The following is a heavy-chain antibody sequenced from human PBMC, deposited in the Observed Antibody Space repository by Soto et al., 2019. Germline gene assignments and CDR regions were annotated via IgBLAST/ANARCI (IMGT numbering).Heavy chain of an antibody. CDR3: ARSIKYGEFSRWLDP. J-gene: IGHJ5*02. Sequence: QVQLVQSGAEVKKPGASVKVSCKASGYTFTSYDVNWGRQATGQGLEYLGWMNPNSGNTGYVQKFQGRVTMTRGTSISTAYMELSSLRSEDTAVYYCARSIKYGEFSRWLDPWGQGTLVTVSS. D-gene: IGHD4-17*01. CDR2: MNPNSGNT. V-gene: IGHV1-8*01. CDR1: GYTFTSYD.